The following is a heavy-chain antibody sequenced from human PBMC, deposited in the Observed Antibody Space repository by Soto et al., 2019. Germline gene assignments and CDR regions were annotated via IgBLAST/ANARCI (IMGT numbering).Heavy chain of an antibody. CDR1: GFTFRTYW. Sequence: EVQLVESGGGLVQPGGSLRLSCAASGFTFRTYWMAWVRQGPGKGLEWVASIKQDGSEKNYVDSVKGRFTIARDNAKNSLFLQMNTLRAEDTAVYYCVRDIGYGDGWGQGTLVTVSS. CDR3: VRDIGYGDG. J-gene: IGHJ4*02. D-gene: IGHD4-17*01. V-gene: IGHV3-7*04. CDR2: IKQDGSEK.